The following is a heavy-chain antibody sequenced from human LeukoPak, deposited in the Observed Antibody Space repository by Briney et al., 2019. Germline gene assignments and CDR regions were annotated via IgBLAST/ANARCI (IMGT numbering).Heavy chain of an antibody. J-gene: IGHJ4*02. V-gene: IGHV4-34*01. CDR3: AREGIAVAGILGY. Sequence: SSETLSLTCAVYGGSFSGYYWSWIRQPPGKGLEWIGEINHSGSTNYNPSLKSRVTISVDTSKNQFSLKLSSVTAADTAVYYCAREGIAVAGILGYWGQGTLVTVSS. CDR1: GGSFSGYY. CDR2: INHSGST. D-gene: IGHD6-19*01.